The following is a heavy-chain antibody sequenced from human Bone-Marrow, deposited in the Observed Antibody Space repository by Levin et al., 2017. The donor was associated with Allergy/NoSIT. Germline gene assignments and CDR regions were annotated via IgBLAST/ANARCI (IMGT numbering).Heavy chain of an antibody. CDR1: GFTFGNYA. V-gene: IGHV3-48*01. J-gene: IGHJ6*04. Sequence: GGSLRLSCAASGFTFGNYAMNWVRQAPGKGLEWIASISISIGTKDYADSVKGRFTLSRDNAQNSLYLEMNSLRAEDTAVYYCVRRASVVVVHLGPYGMDVWGKGTTVVVSS. D-gene: IGHD2-21*01. CDR3: VRRASVVVVHLGPYGMDV. CDR2: ISISIGTK.